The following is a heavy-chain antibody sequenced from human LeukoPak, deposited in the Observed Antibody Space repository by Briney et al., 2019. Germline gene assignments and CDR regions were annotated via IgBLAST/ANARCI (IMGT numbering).Heavy chain of an antibody. Sequence: WXAWVRQAPGKGLQWVGNINPDESHTDYIDSVKGRFTMSRDNAENSLFLQVHSLRDEDTAVYYCARDRAYDAFDYWGRGTLVTVSS. J-gene: IGHJ4*02. V-gene: IGHV3-7*01. CDR3: ARDRAYDAFDY. D-gene: IGHD5-12*01. CDR1: W. CDR2: INPDESHT.